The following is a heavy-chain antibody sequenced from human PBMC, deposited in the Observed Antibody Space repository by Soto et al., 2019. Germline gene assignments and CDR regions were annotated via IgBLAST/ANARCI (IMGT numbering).Heavy chain of an antibody. D-gene: IGHD3-10*01. CDR1: GFTFSSYA. CDR3: TRAAWFPYLSFY. Sequence: GGSLRLSCAASGFTFSSYATSWVRQAPGKGLEWISYISSSGSTAYYASSVEGRFTISRDNANNSVYLQMDSLRAEDTALYYCTRAAWFPYLSFYWGQGALVTVSS. V-gene: IGHV3-48*03. CDR2: ISSSGSTA. J-gene: IGHJ4*02.